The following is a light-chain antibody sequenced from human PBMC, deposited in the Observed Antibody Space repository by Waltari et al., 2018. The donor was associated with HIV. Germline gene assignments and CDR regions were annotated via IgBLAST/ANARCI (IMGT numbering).Light chain of an antibody. V-gene: IGLV1-40*01. CDR1: RSNIGAGYD. J-gene: IGLJ3*02. Sequence: QSVLTQPPSLSGAPGQRVTISCTGSRSNIGAGYDVHWYQQLQGTAPKLLIYGNTKRPSGVPDRFSASKSGTSASLAITGLQAEDEGTYYCQSYDNSLSGHWGFGGGTKLTVL. CDR2: GNT. CDR3: QSYDNSLSGHWG.